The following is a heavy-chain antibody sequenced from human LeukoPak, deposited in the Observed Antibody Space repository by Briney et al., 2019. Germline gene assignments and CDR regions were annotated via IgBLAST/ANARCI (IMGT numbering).Heavy chain of an antibody. CDR2: IYSSGII. CDR1: GGSISSYY. V-gene: IGHV4-4*07. Sequence: SETLSLTCTVSGGSISSYYWSWIRQPAGKAPEWIGRIYSSGIINYNPSLKSRVTMSLDNSKNQLSLKLSYVTAADTAVYYCARDTGKSGYPDFWGRGTRVTVSS. D-gene: IGHD3-3*01. CDR3: ARDTGKSGYPDF. J-gene: IGHJ4*02.